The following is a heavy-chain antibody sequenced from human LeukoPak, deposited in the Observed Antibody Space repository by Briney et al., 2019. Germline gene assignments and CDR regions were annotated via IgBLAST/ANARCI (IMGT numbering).Heavy chain of an antibody. D-gene: IGHD5-12*01. J-gene: IGHJ6*02. CDR2: ISYDGSNT. Sequence: GGSLRLSCAASGFTFSSYAMHWVRQAPGKGLEWVAVISYDGSNTYYADSVKGRFTISRDISKNTLYLQMNSLRAEDTAVYYCARDLDSGNDTYHYYGMDVWGQGTTFTVSS. V-gene: IGHV3-30-3*01. CDR1: GFTFSSYA. CDR3: ARDLDSGNDTYHYYGMDV.